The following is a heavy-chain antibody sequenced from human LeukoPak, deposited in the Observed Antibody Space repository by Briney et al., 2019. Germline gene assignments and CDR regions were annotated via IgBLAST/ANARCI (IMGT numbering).Heavy chain of an antibody. CDR3: AKSPSGSWYVGNWFDP. Sequence: GGSLRLSCAASGFTFDDYAMHWVRQAPGKGLEWVSGISWNSGGIGYADSVKGRFTISRDNAKNSLYLQMNSLRAEDMALYYCAKSPSGSWYVGNWFDPWGQGTLVTVSS. V-gene: IGHV3-9*03. D-gene: IGHD6-13*01. J-gene: IGHJ5*02. CDR1: GFTFDDYA. CDR2: ISWNSGGI.